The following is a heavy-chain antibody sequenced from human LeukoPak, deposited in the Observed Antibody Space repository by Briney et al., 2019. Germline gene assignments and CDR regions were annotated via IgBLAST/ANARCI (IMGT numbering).Heavy chain of an antibody. Sequence: GGSLRLSCAASGFIVSSNYMSWVRQAPGKGLEWVSGISWNSGSIGYADSVKGRFTISRDNAKNSLYLQMNSLRAEDTALYYCAKDPHGAMVHPYYFDYWGQGTLVTVSS. CDR2: ISWNSGSI. V-gene: IGHV3-9*01. D-gene: IGHD3-10*01. J-gene: IGHJ4*02. CDR3: AKDPHGAMVHPYYFDY. CDR1: GFIVSSNY.